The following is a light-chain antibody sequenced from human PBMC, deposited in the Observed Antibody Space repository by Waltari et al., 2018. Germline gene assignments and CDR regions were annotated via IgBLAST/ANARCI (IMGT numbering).Light chain of an antibody. CDR1: QSVLYCPNNKNY. V-gene: IGKV4-1*01. CDR2: WAS. CDR3: QQYYTTPLT. J-gene: IGKJ4*01. Sequence: DIVMTQSPDSLAVSLGEGATINCKSSQSVLYCPNNKNYVAWYQQKPGQPPKLLIYWASTRESGVPDRFSGSGSGTDFTLTISSLQAEDVAVYYCQQYYTTPLTFGGGTKVEIK.